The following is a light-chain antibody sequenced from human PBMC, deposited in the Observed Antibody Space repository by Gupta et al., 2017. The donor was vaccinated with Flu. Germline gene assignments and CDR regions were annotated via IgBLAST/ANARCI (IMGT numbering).Light chain of an antibody. CDR1: SSDVGGYNY. J-gene: IGLJ2*01. V-gene: IGLV2-14*01. Sequence: QSALTQPASVSGSPGQSITTSCTGTSSDVGGYNYVSWYKQHPGKAPKLMIYDVSNRPSGVSNRFSGSKSGNTASLTISGLQAEDEADYYCSSYTSSSTLEFGGGTKLTVL. CDR2: DVS. CDR3: SSYTSSSTLE.